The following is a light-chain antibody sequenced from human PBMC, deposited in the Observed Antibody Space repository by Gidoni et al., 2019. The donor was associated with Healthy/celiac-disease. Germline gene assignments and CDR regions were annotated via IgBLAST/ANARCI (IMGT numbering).Light chain of an antibody. J-gene: IGLJ2*01. CDR3: QVWDSSTVV. CDR1: NIGSKN. Sequence: SYELTQPLSVSVALGQTARITCGGNNIGSKNVQWYQQKPGQAPVLVIYRDSNRPSGNPERFSGSNSGNTATLTISRAQAGDEADYYCQVWDSSTVVFGGGTKLTVL. V-gene: IGLV3-9*01. CDR2: RDS.